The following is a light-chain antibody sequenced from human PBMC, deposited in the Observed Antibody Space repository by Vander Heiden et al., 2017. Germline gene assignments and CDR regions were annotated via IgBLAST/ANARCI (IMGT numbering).Light chain of an antibody. J-gene: IGKJ2*01. CDR1: QDISSA. CDR3: QQSNTYPYT. Sequence: ALQLTQSPSSLSASVGDRVTITCRAGQDISSALAWYQQKPGKPPTLLIFDASGLQSGVPSRFSGTRSGTDFTLTINNLQSEDFATYFCQQSNTYPYTFGQGTKLEIK. CDR2: DAS. V-gene: IGKV1-13*02.